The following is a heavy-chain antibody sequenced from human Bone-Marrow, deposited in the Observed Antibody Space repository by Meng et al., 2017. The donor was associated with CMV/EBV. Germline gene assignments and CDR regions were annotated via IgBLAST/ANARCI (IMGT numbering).Heavy chain of an antibody. CDR3: ARGFTITRIQLSRDNYYGMDV. CDR1: GFTFSDHY. CDR2: IRNKANSYTT. Sequence: GESLKISCAASGFTFSDHYMDWVLQPPGKGPEWVGRIRNKANSYTTEYAASVKGRFTISRDDSKNSLFLQMNSLKTEDTALYYCARGFTITRIQLSRDNYYGMDVWGQGTTVTVSS. V-gene: IGHV3-72*01. D-gene: IGHD5-18*01. J-gene: IGHJ6*02.